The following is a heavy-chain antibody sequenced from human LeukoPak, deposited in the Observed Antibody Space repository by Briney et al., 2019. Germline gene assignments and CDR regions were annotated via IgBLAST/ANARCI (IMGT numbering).Heavy chain of an antibody. V-gene: IGHV3-33*01. Sequence: GGSLRLSCAASGFTFSSYGMHWVRRAPGKGLEWVAVIWYDGSNKYYADSVKGRFTISRDNSKNTLYLQMNSLRAEDTAVYYCAREAIDIVVVPAAPHFDYWGQGTLVTVSS. CDR1: GFTFSSYG. D-gene: IGHD2-2*01. CDR2: IWYDGSNK. CDR3: AREAIDIVVVPAAPHFDY. J-gene: IGHJ4*02.